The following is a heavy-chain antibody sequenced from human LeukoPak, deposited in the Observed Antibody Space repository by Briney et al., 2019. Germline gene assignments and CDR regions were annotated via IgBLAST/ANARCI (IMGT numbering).Heavy chain of an antibody. V-gene: IGHV3-23*01. J-gene: IGHJ4*02. CDR2: ITGGGDST. Sequence: GGSLRLSCAASGFTFSNYSMTWVRQAPGKGLYWVSAITGGGDSTYYSDSVKGRFTISRDNSKNTLFLQMNSLRAEDTALYYCAKVISSGYYYDSWGKGTLVTVSS. D-gene: IGHD3-22*01. CDR3: AKVISSGYYYDS. CDR1: GFTFSNYS.